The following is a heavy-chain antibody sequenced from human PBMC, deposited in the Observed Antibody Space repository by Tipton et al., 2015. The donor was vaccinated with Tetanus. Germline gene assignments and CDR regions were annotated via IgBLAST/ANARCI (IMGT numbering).Heavy chain of an antibody. CDR3: ATVGLVTASVKY. V-gene: IGHV4-31*03. CDR2: ISYTGTT. J-gene: IGHJ4*01. D-gene: IGHD2-21*02. CDR1: GAPINRGGYL. Sequence: LSLTCTVSGAPINRGGYLWTWVRQHPGKGLDWIGYISYTGTTHYNPSLKSRVTISLDRSKNQFSLKLTSVTAADTAVYYCATVGLVTASVKYWGQGTLVTVSS.